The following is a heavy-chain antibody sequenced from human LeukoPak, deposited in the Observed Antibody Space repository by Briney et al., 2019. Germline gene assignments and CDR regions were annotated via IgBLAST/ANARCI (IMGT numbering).Heavy chain of an antibody. CDR1: GFTFSSYG. J-gene: IGHJ6*02. CDR3: AKAMKAFGGVIVNGYGMDV. V-gene: IGHV3-30*18. D-gene: IGHD3-16*02. CDR2: ISYDGSNK. Sequence: PGGPLRLSCAASGFTFSSYGMHWVRQAPGKGLEWVAVISYDGSNKYYADSVKGRFTISRDNSKNTLYLQMNSLRAEDTAVYYCAKAMKAFGGVIVNGYGMDVWGQGTTVTVSS.